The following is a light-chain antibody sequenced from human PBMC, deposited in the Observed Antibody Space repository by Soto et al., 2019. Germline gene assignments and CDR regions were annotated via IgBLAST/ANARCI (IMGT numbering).Light chain of an antibody. CDR3: QKYSSVIT. CDR1: QGISNF. Sequence: DIQMTQSPSSLSASVGDRVTITCRASQGISNFLAWYQQKPGKVPKLLISAASTLQSGVPSRVSGSGSGTDFTHTITSLQPEDVATYYCQKYSSVITFGQGTRLEI. V-gene: IGKV1-27*01. CDR2: AAS. J-gene: IGKJ5*01.